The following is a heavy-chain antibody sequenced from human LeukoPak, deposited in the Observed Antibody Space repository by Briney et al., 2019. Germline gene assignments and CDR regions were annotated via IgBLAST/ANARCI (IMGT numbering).Heavy chain of an antibody. V-gene: IGHV3-11*01. CDR2: ISSSGSTI. CDR3: AKLKGCVGATNWYYFDY. D-gene: IGHD1-26*01. J-gene: IGHJ4*02. Sequence: PGGSLRLSCAASGFTFSDYYMSWIRQAPGKGLEWVSYISSSGSTIYYADSVKGRFTISRDSSKSTLYLQMNSLRAEDTAVYYCAKLKGCVGATNWYYFDYWGQGTLVTVSS. CDR1: GFTFSDYY.